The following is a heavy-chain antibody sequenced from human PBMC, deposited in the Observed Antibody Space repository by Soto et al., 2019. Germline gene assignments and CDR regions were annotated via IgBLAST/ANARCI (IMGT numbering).Heavy chain of an antibody. V-gene: IGHV3-23*01. CDR1: GFVFSSFA. Sequence: GGSLRLSCVASGFVFSSFAMSWVRQAPGKGLEWVSGISGSGGVGRNTDYADSVKGRFSISRDNSKNTLYLQMNSLRDEDTAVYYCAKDRWVYGDYPFDHWGQGTLVTVSS. CDR3: AKDRWVYGDYPFDH. D-gene: IGHD4-17*01. J-gene: IGHJ4*02. CDR2: ISGSGGVGRNT.